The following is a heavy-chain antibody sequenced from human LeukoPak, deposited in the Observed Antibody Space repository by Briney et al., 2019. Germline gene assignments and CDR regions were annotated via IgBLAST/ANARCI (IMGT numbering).Heavy chain of an antibody. D-gene: IGHD2-2*01. CDR1: GFSSNDYS. Sequence: GGSLRLSCAASGFSSNDYSISWIRQAPGKGLEWLSYITSSGTTTYYADSMMGRFTISRDNAKNSLYLQMNSLRAEDTAVYYCAMGLSAAILGGFDYWGQGTLVTVSS. V-gene: IGHV3-11*01. J-gene: IGHJ4*02. CDR2: ITSSGTTT. CDR3: AMGLSAAILGGFDY.